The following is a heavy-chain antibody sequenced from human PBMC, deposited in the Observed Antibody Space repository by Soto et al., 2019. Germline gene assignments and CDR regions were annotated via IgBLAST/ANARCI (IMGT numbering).Heavy chain of an antibody. D-gene: IGHD6-6*01. CDR3: AREEVAARYYYYYGMDV. J-gene: IGHJ6*02. CDR2: INSDGSST. V-gene: IGHV3-74*01. CDR1: GFTFSSYW. Sequence: GGSLRLSCAASGFTFSSYWMHWVRQAPGKGLVWVSRINSDGSSTSYADSVKGRFTISRDNAKNTLYLQMNSLRAEDTAVYYCAREEVAARYYYYYGMDVWGQGTTVTV.